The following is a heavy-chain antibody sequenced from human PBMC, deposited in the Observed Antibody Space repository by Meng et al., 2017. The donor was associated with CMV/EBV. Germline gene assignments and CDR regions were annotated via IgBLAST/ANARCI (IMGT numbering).Heavy chain of an antibody. D-gene: IGHD3-16*01. CDR1: GFTFSSYE. Sequence: GGSLRLSCAASGFTFSSYEMNWVRQAPGKGLERVSYISSSGSTIYYADSVKGRFTISRDNAKNSLYLQMNSLRAEDTAVYYCARDRLGSSDPDVNYWGQGTLVTVSS. CDR3: ARDRLGSSDPDVNY. V-gene: IGHV3-48*03. CDR2: ISSSGSTI. J-gene: IGHJ4*02.